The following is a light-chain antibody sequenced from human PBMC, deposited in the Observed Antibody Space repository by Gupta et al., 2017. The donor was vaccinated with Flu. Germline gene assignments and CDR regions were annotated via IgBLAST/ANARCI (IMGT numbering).Light chain of an antibody. V-gene: IGKV1-39*01. CDR3: QQRDTTPRT. CDR2: AAS. Sequence: DIEMTQSPSSLCASVGDRVTITCRASQSISVYLNWYQQKPGNAPELLIYAASRLESGVPSRFDGSGSGTFFTLTISRQQPEDFATYHCQQRDTTPRTFGQGTKVEIK. CDR1: QSISVY. J-gene: IGKJ1*01.